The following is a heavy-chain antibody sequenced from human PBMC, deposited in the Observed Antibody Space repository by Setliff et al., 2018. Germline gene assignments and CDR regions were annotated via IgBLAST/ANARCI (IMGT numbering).Heavy chain of an antibody. D-gene: IGHD3-22*01. Sequence: SVKVSCKASGDSFSNYAISWVRQAPGQGLEWMGGIIPMFGTPAYTQKFQDRVTITTDESTSTAYMELNSLTSEDTAVYYCARAAKYDSSSYYGLWLDPWGQGTLVTVSS. J-gene: IGHJ5*02. CDR2: IIPMFGTP. CDR1: GDSFSNYA. CDR3: ARAAKYDSSSYYGLWLDP. V-gene: IGHV1-69*05.